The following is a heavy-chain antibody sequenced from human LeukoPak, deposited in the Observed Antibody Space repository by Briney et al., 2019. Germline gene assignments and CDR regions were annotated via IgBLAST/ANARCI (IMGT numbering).Heavy chain of an antibody. CDR1: GFTFSSHS. CDR3: ARGHCSGGSCHGAFDI. V-gene: IGHV3-21*01. CDR2: ISSSSSYI. Sequence: GGSLRLSCAASGFTFSSHSMNWVRQAPGKGLEWVSSISSSSSYIYYADSVKGRFTISRDNAKNSLYLQMNSLRAEDTAVYYCARGHCSGGSCHGAFDIWGQGTMVTVSS. J-gene: IGHJ3*02. D-gene: IGHD2-15*01.